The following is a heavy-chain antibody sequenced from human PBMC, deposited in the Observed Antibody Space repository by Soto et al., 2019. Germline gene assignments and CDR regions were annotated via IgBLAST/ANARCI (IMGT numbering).Heavy chain of an antibody. D-gene: IGHD2-2*01. CDR3: ARETVVPAGNWFDP. J-gene: IGHJ5*02. CDR2: IYSGGST. CDR1: GFTVSSNY. Sequence: GGSLRLSCAASGFTVSSNYMSWVRQAPGKGLEWVSVIYSGGSTYYADSVKGRFTISRDNSKNTLYLQMNSLRAEDTAVYYCARETVVPAGNWFDPWGQGTLVTVSS. V-gene: IGHV3-53*01.